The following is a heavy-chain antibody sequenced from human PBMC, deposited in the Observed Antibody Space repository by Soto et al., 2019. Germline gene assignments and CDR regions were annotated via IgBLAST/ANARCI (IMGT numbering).Heavy chain of an antibody. CDR1: GFTFTNYA. D-gene: IGHD3-16*01. V-gene: IGHV3-23*01. J-gene: IGHJ6*02. Sequence: EVQLLESGGGLVQPGGSLRLSCAASGFTFTNYAMRWVRQAPGKGLEWVSVISGSGGSTYYADSVKGRITISRDNSKNTLYLQMTSLRAEDTAVYYCAKDRTGGGYYYYDMDVWGQGTTVTVSS. CDR3: AKDRTGGGYYYYDMDV. CDR2: ISGSGGST.